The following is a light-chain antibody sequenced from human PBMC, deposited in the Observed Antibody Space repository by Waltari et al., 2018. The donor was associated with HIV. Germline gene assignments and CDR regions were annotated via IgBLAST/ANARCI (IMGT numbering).Light chain of an antibody. CDR3: LQDDSYPRT. V-gene: IGKV1-6*01. Sequence: AIQLTQSPSSLSASVGDRVTITCRASQGIRNELGWYQQKPGKATKLLIYAASSLQSGVPSRFSGSGSGTDFTLTISSLQPEDSATYYCLQDDSYPRTFGQGTKVEIK. J-gene: IGKJ1*01. CDR1: QGIRNE. CDR2: AAS.